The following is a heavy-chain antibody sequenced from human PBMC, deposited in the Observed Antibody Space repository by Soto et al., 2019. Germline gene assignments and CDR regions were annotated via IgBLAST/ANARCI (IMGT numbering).Heavy chain of an antibody. J-gene: IGHJ5*02. Sequence: EVQLLESGGGLVQPGGSLRLSCAASGITFSSYAMNWVRQAPGKGLEWVSSISGSGGITHHADSVKGRFTISRDNSKNTLYLQMNTLRAEDTAIYYCAKAVATTFGWFDPWGQGTLVTVSS. V-gene: IGHV3-23*01. CDR2: ISGSGGIT. CDR1: GITFSSYA. CDR3: AKAVATTFGWFDP. D-gene: IGHD2-15*01.